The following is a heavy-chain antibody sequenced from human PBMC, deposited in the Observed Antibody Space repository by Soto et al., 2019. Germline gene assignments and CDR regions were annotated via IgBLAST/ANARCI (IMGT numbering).Heavy chain of an antibody. CDR2: INSDGSST. D-gene: IGHD2-8*01. V-gene: IGHV3-74*01. CDR1: GFTFSSYW. CDR3: AREGTDCTNGVCYTHYYGMDV. Sequence: GGSLRLSCAASGFTFSSYWMHWVRQAPGKGLVWVSRINSDGSSTSYADSVKGRFTISRDNAKNTLYLQMNSLRAEDTAVYYCAREGTDCTNGVCYTHYYGMDVWGQGTTVTVYS. J-gene: IGHJ6*02.